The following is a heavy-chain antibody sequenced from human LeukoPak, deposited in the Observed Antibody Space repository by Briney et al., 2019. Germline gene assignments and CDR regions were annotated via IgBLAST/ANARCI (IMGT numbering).Heavy chain of an antibody. CDR3: AKARRIVGATPFDY. Sequence: GGSLRLSCAASGFTFSSYAMHWVRQAPGKGLEWVAVISYDGSNKYYADSVKGRFTISRDNSKNTLYLQMNSLRAEDTAVYYCAKARRIVGATPFDYWGQGTLVTVSS. CDR1: GFTFSSYA. V-gene: IGHV3-30-3*01. D-gene: IGHD1-26*01. J-gene: IGHJ4*02. CDR2: ISYDGSNK.